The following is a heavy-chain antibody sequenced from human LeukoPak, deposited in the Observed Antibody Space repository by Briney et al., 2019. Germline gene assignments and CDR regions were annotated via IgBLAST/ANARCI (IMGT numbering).Heavy chain of an antibody. CDR2: ISYSGST. CDR1: IDSISRYS. J-gene: IGHJ4*02. D-gene: IGHD2-15*01. Sequence: PSETLSLTCTVSIDSISRYSWSWIRQPPGKGLEWIGYISYSGSTNYNPSLTSRVTISVDTSKNQFSLKLRSVTAADTAVYYCARGLVGYCSGASCYSDYWGQGTLVTVSS. CDR3: ARGLVGYCSGASCYSDY. V-gene: IGHV4-59*01.